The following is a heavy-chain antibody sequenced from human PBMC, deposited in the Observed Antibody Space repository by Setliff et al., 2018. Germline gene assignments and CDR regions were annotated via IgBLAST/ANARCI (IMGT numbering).Heavy chain of an antibody. CDR3: ARGANFWSGYIDY. D-gene: IGHD3-3*01. CDR2: IYHSGST. J-gene: IGHJ4*02. CDR1: GYSISSGYY. V-gene: IGHV4-38-2*01. Sequence: SETLSLTCAVSGYSISSGYYWGWIRQPPGKGLEWIGSIYHSGSTYYNPSLKSRVTISVDTSKNQFSLKLSSVTAADTAVYYCARGANFWSGYIDYWGQGTLVTVSS.